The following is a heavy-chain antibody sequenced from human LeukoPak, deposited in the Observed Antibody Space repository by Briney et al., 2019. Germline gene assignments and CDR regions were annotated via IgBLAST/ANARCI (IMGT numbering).Heavy chain of an antibody. CDR1: GFTFSSYA. CDR3: AKHRFESGGYHSTD. V-gene: IGHV3-23*01. D-gene: IGHD3-22*01. J-gene: IGHJ4*02. Sequence: GGSLRLSCAASGFTFSSYAMSWVRQAPGKGLAWVSTISGGSGSTYCADSVKGRFTISRDNSKNTLYLQMNSLRDENTAVYYCAKHRFESGGYHSTDWGQGTLVTVSS. CDR2: ISGGSGST.